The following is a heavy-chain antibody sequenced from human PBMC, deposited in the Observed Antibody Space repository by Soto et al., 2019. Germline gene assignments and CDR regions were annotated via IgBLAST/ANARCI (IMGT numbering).Heavy chain of an antibody. CDR1: GFTFTSSA. CDR2: IVVGSGNT. CDR3: AALVGATGFDY. Sequence: SVKVSFKASGFTFTSSAVQWLRQARGQRLEWIGWIVVGSGNTNYAQKFQERVTITRDMSTSTAYMELSSLRSEDTAVYYCAALVGATGFDYWGQGTLVTVSS. V-gene: IGHV1-58*01. D-gene: IGHD1-26*01. J-gene: IGHJ4*02.